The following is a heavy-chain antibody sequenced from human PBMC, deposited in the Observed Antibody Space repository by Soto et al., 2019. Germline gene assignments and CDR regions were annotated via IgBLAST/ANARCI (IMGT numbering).Heavy chain of an antibody. CDR1: GGSISSSSFY. CDR3: ATSTIFRVVPNYFDY. CDR2: FYYCEST. Sequence: WETLSITCAVSGGSISSSSFYWGWIRQPPGKGLEWIGSFYYCESTYYNPSLKSRVIISVDTSKNLFSLKLSSVTAADTDVYYCATSTIFRVVPNYFDYWGQGTLVTVSS. D-gene: IGHD3-3*01. V-gene: IGHV4-39*02. J-gene: IGHJ4*02.